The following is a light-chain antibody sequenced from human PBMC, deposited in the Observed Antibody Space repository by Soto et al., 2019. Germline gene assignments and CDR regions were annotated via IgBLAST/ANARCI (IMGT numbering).Light chain of an antibody. CDR3: QQTYSNLWT. V-gene: IGKV1-39*01. CDR1: QTVSRY. J-gene: IGKJ1*01. CDR2: AAS. Sequence: DIQLNQSPSSLSASVGDTVTITCRASQTVSRYLNWYQQKSGTAPKLLIYAASTLQTGVPSRFSGRGSGTDFTLTINNLQREDFADYFCQQTYSNLWTFGQGTKVDIK.